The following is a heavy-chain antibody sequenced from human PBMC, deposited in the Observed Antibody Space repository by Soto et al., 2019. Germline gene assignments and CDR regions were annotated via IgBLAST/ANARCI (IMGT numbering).Heavy chain of an antibody. D-gene: IGHD5-12*01. CDR1: GGTFSSYT. CDR2: IIPILGIA. J-gene: IGHJ4*02. CDR3: AREWFRDGYNPPDDY. Sequence: SVKVSCKASGGTFSSYTISWVRQAPGQGLEWMGRIIPILGIANYAQKFQGRVTITADKSTSTAYMELSSLRSEDTAVYYCAREWFRDGYNPPDDYWGQGTLVTVSS. V-gene: IGHV1-69*04.